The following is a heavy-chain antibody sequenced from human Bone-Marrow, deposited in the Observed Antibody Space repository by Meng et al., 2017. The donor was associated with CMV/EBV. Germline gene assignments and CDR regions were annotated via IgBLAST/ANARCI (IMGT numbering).Heavy chain of an antibody. J-gene: IGHJ3*02. CDR1: GYTFTGYY. CDR2: INPNSGGT. Sequence: ASVKVSCKASGYTFTGYYMHWVRQAPGQGLEWMGWINPNSGGTNYAQKFQGRVTMTRDTSISTAYMELSRLRSDDTALYNCARGLPNGYAFDIWGQGTRVTVSS. V-gene: IGHV1-2*02. CDR3: ARGLPNGYAFDI. D-gene: IGHD2-21*02.